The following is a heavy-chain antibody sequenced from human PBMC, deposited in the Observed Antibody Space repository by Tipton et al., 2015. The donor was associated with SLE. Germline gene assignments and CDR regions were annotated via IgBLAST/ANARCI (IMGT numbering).Heavy chain of an antibody. CDR1: GDSISSYY. V-gene: IGHV4-59*08. D-gene: IGHD1-26*01. J-gene: IGHJ4*02. Sequence: TLSLTCTVSGDSISSYYWSWIRQPPGKGLEWIGYIYYSGSTNYNPSLKSRVTISVDTSKNQFSLKLSSVTAADTAVYYCARHVSGSYYIDYWGQGTLVTVSS. CDR2: IYYSGST. CDR3: ARHVSGSYYIDY.